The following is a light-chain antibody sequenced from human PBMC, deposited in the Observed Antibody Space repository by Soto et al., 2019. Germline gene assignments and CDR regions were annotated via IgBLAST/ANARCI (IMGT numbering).Light chain of an antibody. V-gene: IGLV1-47*01. J-gene: IGLJ1*01. CDR3: AAWDDSLSGPSYV. CDR1: STNIGSNY. CDR2: RNN. Sequence: LPIRRPSASGTPGQRVTASCSGSSTNIGSNYVYWYQQLPGTAPKLLIYRNNQRPSGVPDRFSGSKSGTSASLAISGLRSEDEADYYCAAWDDSLSGPSYVFGTGTKVTVL.